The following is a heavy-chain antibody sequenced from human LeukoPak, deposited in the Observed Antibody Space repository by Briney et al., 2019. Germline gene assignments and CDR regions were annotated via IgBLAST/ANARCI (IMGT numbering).Heavy chain of an antibody. J-gene: IGHJ4*02. CDR1: GFTFSNYW. Sequence: GGSLRLSCAASGFTFSNYWMDWVRQSPGKGLEWVANIKEDGSDKYYVDSVKGRFTISRDDAKNSLYLQMNSLRAEDTAVYYCARNSGWFRFDYWGQGTLVTVSS. V-gene: IGHV3-7*03. CDR3: ARNSGWFRFDY. CDR2: IKEDGSDK. D-gene: IGHD6-19*01.